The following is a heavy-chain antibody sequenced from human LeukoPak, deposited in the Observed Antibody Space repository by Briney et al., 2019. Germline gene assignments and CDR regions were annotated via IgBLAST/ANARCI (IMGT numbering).Heavy chain of an antibody. D-gene: IGHD6-19*01. V-gene: IGHV3-21*01. J-gene: IGHJ5*02. CDR2: ISSSSSYI. CDR3: ARDVALAGGFDP. CDR1: GFTFSSYS. Sequence: PGGSLRLSCAASGFTFSSYSMNWVRQAPGKGLEWVSSISSSSSYIYYADSVKGRFTISRDNAKNSLYLQMNSLRPEDTAVYYCARDVALAGGFDPWGQGTLVTVSS.